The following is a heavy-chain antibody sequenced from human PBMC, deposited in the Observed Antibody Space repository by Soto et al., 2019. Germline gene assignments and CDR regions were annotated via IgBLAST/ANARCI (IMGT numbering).Heavy chain of an antibody. J-gene: IGHJ4*02. V-gene: IGHV1-69*01. CDR3: ARVFGDSGFDVGGTPIDH. D-gene: IGHD5-12*01. CDR2: IVPLLGSA. Sequence: QVQLVQSGAEVKKPGSSVKVSCKASATSFSSFVISWVRQAPGQGLEWMGGIVPLLGSATYAQKFQGRVTITADESTSTAYMEMSSLRSEDTATYYCARVFGDSGFDVGGTPIDHWGQGTLVIVSS. CDR1: ATSFSSFV.